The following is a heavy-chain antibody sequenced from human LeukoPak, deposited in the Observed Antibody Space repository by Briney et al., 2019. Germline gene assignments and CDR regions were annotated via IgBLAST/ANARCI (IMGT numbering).Heavy chain of an antibody. D-gene: IGHD1-26*01. CDR1: GYTFTTYW. J-gene: IGHJ3*02. Sequence: GESLKISCQGSGYTFTTYWIGWVRQMPGKGLEWMGIIYPGDSDTRYSPSSQGQVTISADKSSSTAYLQWSSLKASDTAMYYCARPGIVGAPDAFDIWGQGTMVTVSS. CDR3: ARPGIVGAPDAFDI. CDR2: IYPGDSDT. V-gene: IGHV5-51*01.